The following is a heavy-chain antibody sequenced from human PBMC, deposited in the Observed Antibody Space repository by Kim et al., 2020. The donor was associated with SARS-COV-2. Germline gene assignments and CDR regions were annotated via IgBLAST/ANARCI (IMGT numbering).Heavy chain of an antibody. V-gene: IGHV1-46*01. D-gene: IGHD2-2*01. Sequence: QKFQGRVTMTRDTSTSTVYMELSSLRSEDTAVYYCARGALFCSSTSCYDYWGQGTLVTVSS. J-gene: IGHJ4*02. CDR3: ARGALFCSSTSCYDY.